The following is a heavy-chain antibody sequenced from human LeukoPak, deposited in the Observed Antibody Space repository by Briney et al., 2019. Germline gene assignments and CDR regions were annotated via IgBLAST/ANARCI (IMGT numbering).Heavy chain of an antibody. CDR2: ISAYNGNT. CDR3: ARRYCSSTSCYFDAFDI. J-gene: IGHJ3*02. V-gene: IGHV1-18*01. Sequence: ASVKVSCKASGYTFTSYGISWVRQAPGQGLEWMGWISAYNGNTNYAQKLQGRGTMTTDTSTSTAYMELRSLRSDDTAVYYCARRYCSSTSCYFDAFDIWGQGTMVTVSS. D-gene: IGHD2-2*01. CDR1: GYTFTSYG.